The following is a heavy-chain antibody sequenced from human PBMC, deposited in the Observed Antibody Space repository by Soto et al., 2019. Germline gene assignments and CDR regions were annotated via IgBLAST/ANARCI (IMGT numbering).Heavy chain of an antibody. D-gene: IGHD6-13*01. CDR3: ATAGSSSWTNWFDP. J-gene: IGHJ5*02. CDR2: ISYDGSNK. CDR1: GFTFSSYG. Sequence: PGGSLRLSCAASGFTFSSYGMHWVRQAPGKGLEWVAVISYDGSNKYYADSVKGRFTISRDNSKNTLYLQMNSLRAEDTAVYYCATAGSSSWTNWFDPWGPGTLVTVSS. V-gene: IGHV3-30*03.